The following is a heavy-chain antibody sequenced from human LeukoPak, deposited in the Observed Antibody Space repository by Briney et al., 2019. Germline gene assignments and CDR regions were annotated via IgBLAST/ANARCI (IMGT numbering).Heavy chain of an antibody. D-gene: IGHD5-24*01. J-gene: IGHJ4*02. Sequence: GGSLRLSCVASGFTFSSYGMHWVRQAPGKGLEWVAVIWYDGSNKYYADSVKGRFTISRDNSKNTLYLQMNSLRAEDTAVFYCARGNFRRDGYNFDYWGQGTLVTVSS. CDR1: GFTFSSYG. CDR2: IWYDGSNK. V-gene: IGHV3-33*01. CDR3: ARGNFRRDGYNFDY.